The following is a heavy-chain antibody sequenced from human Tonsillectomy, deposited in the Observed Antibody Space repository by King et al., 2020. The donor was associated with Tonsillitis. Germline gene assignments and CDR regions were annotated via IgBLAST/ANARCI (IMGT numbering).Heavy chain of an antibody. V-gene: IGHV3-9*01. Sequence: VQLVESGGGLVQPGRSLRLSCAASGFTFDDYAMHWVRQAPGKGLEWVSGISWNSGSISYADSVKGRFTISRDNAKNSLYLQMNSLRAEDTALYYCAKVMRLLWSAGEFDYWGQGTLVTVSS. J-gene: IGHJ4*02. CDR1: GFTFDDYA. CDR2: ISWNSGSI. D-gene: IGHD3-16*01. CDR3: AKVMRLLWSAGEFDY.